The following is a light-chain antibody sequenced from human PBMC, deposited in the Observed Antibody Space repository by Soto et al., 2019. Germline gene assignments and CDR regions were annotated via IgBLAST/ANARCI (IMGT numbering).Light chain of an antibody. Sequence: EIVLTQSPGTLSLSPGERATLSGRASQSVSSNNLAWYQQRPGQAPRVVIYGASTRATGIPERFSGSGSGTDFTLTISRLEPEDFAVYYCQQYGRSPSTFGPGTKVDIK. V-gene: IGKV3-20*01. CDR1: QSVSSNN. J-gene: IGKJ3*01. CDR3: QQYGRSPST. CDR2: GAS.